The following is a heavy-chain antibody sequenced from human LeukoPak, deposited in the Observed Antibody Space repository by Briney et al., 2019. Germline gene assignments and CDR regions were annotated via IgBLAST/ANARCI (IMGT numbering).Heavy chain of an antibody. CDR3: ARGTYSSNAPGSFYFDY. J-gene: IGHJ4*02. V-gene: IGHV4-4*09. D-gene: IGHD6-13*01. CDR1: GGSISSYY. Sequence: SETLSLTCTVSGGSISSYYWSWIRQPPGKGLEWIGYIYTSGSTNYNPSLKSRVTISVDTSKNQFSLRLSSVTAADTAVYYCARGTYSSNAPGSFYFDYWGQGTLVTVSS. CDR2: IYTSGST.